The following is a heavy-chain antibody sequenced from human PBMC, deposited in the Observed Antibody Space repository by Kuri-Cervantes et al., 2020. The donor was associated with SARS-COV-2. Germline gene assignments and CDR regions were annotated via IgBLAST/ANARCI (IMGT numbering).Heavy chain of an antibody. CDR2: TIPIFGTA. Sequence: SVKVSCKASGGTFSSYAISWVRQAPGQGLEWMGGTIPIFGTANYAQKFQGRVTITADESTSTAYMELSSLRSEDTAVYYCASLGDAGDLSPPFDYWGQGTLVTVSS. D-gene: IGHD3-16*01. CDR3: ASLGDAGDLSPPFDY. CDR1: GGTFSSYA. V-gene: IGHV1-69*13. J-gene: IGHJ4*02.